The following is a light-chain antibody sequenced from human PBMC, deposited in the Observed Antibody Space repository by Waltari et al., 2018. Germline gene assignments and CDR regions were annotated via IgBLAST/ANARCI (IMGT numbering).Light chain of an antibody. J-gene: IGKJ1*01. V-gene: IGKV3-15*01. CDR2: RAS. Sequence: CRTSQTIGTSLAWYQQRPGQAPRLLIYRASTRATGIPDRFSGSGSESEFTLTISSLQSEDVALYYCQQYNNWPPGTFGQGTKVEI. CDR3: QQYNNWPPGT. CDR1: QTIGTS.